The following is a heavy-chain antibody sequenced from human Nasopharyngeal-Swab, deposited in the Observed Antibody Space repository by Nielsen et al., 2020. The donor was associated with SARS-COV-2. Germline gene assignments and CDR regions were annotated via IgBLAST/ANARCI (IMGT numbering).Heavy chain of an antibody. CDR2: MNPNSGNT. V-gene: IGHV1-8*01. D-gene: IGHD3-3*01. CDR1: GYNFTTYD. J-gene: IGHJ6*02. Sequence: ASVKVSCKASGYNFTTYDFNWVRQATGQGLEWMGWMNPNSGNTGYAQKFQGRVTMTRNTSIRTAYMELSSLRSDDTAVYYCARDGLDFGVVIMGDDWYYGMDVWGQGTTVTVSS. CDR3: ARDGLDFGVVIMGDDWYYGMDV.